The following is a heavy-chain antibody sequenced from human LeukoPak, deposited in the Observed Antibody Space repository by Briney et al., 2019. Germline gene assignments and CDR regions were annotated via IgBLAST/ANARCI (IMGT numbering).Heavy chain of an antibody. Sequence: GASVKVSCKASGYTFTSYGISWVRQAPGQGLEWMGWISAYNGNTNYAQKLQGRVTMTTDTSTSTVYMELSSLRSEDTAVYYCARVPDYGGNSDWYFDLWGRGTLVTVSS. D-gene: IGHD4-23*01. CDR1: GYTFTSYG. CDR2: ISAYNGNT. V-gene: IGHV1-18*01. CDR3: ARVPDYGGNSDWYFDL. J-gene: IGHJ2*01.